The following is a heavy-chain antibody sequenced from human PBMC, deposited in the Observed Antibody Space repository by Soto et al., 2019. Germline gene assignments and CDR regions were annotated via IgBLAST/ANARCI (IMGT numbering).Heavy chain of an antibody. J-gene: IGHJ5*02. V-gene: IGHV3-74*01. CDR2: VDSAGSST. CDR1: GITFSGFW. CDR3: AGVCDL. Sequence: VPLVESGGGSVQPGGSLRLSCVASGITFSGFWMHWVRQVPGKGLVWVARVDSAGSSTSYADSVKGRFTISRDNAKNTLSLQVDSVRGKDTAVYDCAGVCDLGGQGIPVTVSS.